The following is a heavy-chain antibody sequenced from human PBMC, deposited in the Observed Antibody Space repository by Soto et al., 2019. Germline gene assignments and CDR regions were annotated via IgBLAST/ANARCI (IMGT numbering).Heavy chain of an antibody. V-gene: IGHV3-21*01. CDR2: ISSSSSYI. Sequence: PGGSLRLSCAASGFTFSSYSMNWVRQAPGKGLEWVSSISSSSSYIYYADSVKGRFTISRDNAKNSLYLQMNSLRAEDTAVYYCARDVGRSGWYEYYYYGMHVWGQGTPVTVYS. D-gene: IGHD6-19*01. J-gene: IGHJ6*02. CDR1: GFTFSSYS. CDR3: ARDVGRSGWYEYYYYGMHV.